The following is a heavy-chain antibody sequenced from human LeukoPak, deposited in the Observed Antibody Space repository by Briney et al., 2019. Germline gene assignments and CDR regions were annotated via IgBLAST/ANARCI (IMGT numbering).Heavy chain of an antibody. D-gene: IGHD3-10*01. Sequence: SETLSLTCTVSGGSISSSSYYWGWIRQPPGKGLEWIGSIYYSGSTYYNPSLKSRVTISVDTSKNQFSLKLSSVTAADTAVYYCARVLDGFGDPYVFDIWGQGTMVTVSS. V-gene: IGHV4-39*07. CDR3: ARVLDGFGDPYVFDI. CDR1: GGSISSSSYY. J-gene: IGHJ3*02. CDR2: IYYSGST.